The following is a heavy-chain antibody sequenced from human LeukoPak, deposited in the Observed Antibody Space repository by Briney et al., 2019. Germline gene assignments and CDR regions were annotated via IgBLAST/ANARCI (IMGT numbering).Heavy chain of an antibody. CDR3: ARAPYCSGGSCHDNRFDP. CDR2: IYHSGST. D-gene: IGHD2-15*01. J-gene: IGHJ5*02. V-gene: IGHV4-38-2*02. CDR1: GYSISSGYY. Sequence: SETLSLTCTVSGYSISSGYYWGWIRQPPGKGLEWIGSIYHSGSTYYNPSLKSRVTISVDTSKNQFSLKLTSVTAADTAVYYCARAPYCSGGSCHDNRFDPWGQGTLVTVSS.